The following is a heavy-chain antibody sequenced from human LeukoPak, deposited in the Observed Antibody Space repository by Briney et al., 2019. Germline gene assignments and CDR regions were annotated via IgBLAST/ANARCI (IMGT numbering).Heavy chain of an antibody. CDR1: GFTFSSYA. J-gene: IGHJ4*02. Sequence: GGCLRLSCAASGFTFSSYAMSWVRQAPGEGLEWVSAISGSGGSTYYADSVKGRFTISRDNSKNTLYLQMNSLRAEDTAVYYCAKDQDHGSGSLDYWGQGTLVTVSS. D-gene: IGHD3-10*01. CDR2: ISGSGGST. CDR3: AKDQDHGSGSLDY. V-gene: IGHV3-23*01.